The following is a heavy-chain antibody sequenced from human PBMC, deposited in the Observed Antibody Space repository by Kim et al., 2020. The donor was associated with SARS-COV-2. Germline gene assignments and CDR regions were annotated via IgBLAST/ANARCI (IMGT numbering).Heavy chain of an antibody. CDR1: GGTFSSYA. CDR2: IIPILCIA. CDR3: ARGQYDYVLGSYRSVFDP. V-gene: IGHV1-69*04. Sequence: SVKVSCKASGGTFSSYAISWVRQAPGQGLEWMGRIIPILCIANYAQKFQGRVTITADKSTSTAYMDLSSLRYADTAVYYCARGQYDYVLGSYRSVFDPWGQGTLVTVSS. D-gene: IGHD3-16*02. J-gene: IGHJ5*02.